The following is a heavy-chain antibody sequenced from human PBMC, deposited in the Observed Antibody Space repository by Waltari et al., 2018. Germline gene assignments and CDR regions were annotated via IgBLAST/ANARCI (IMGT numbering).Heavy chain of an antibody. Sequence: QVQLVQSGAEVKKPGASVTVSCKASGYTFTSYDITWVRQATGQGLEWMGWMNPNSGNTGYAQKFQGRVTMTRNTSISTAYMELSSLRSEDTAVYYCARGFASGWFGELAFDYWGQGTLVTVSS. D-gene: IGHD3-10*01. CDR1: GYTFTSYD. J-gene: IGHJ4*02. V-gene: IGHV1-8*01. CDR3: ARGFASGWFGELAFDY. CDR2: MNPNSGNT.